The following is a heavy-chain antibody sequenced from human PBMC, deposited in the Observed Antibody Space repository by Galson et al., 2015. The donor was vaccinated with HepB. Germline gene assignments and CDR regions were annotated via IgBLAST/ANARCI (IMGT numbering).Heavy chain of an antibody. CDR2: ISSSSTI. J-gene: IGHJ6*03. CDR1: GFTFSSYS. CDR3: ARDSSGWADYYYYYMDV. V-gene: IGHV3-48*01. D-gene: IGHD6-19*01. Sequence: SLRLSCAASGFTFSSYSMNWVRQAPGKGLEWVSYISSSSTIYYADSVKGRFTISRDNAKNSLYLQMNSLRAEDTAVYYCARDSSGWADYYYYYMDVWGKGTTVTVSS.